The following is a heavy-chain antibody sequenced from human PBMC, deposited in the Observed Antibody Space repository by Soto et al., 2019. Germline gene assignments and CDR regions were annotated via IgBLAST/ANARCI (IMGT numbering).Heavy chain of an antibody. CDR3: ASGRVTHYSYYRADV. Sequence: QVQLQQWGAGLLKPSETLSLTCAVSGEPFTDHFCTWIRQAPGKGLEWIGEINHGGRTSFNPSLTSGVTLSVDTSKNPFSLLLVSLPAADTGVYYCASGRVTHYSYYRADVWGQGTAVTVSS. CDR1: GEPFTDHF. V-gene: IGHV4-34*02. J-gene: IGHJ6*02. CDR2: INHGGRT.